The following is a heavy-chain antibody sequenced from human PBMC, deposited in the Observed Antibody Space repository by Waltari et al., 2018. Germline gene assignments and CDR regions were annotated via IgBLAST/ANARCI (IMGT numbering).Heavy chain of an antibody. Sequence: QVQLVQSGAEVKKPGASVKVSCKASGYIFTSYDIHWVRHATGQGREWMGWMNPNSGNTGYAQKFQGRVTITRNTSISTAYMELSSLRSEDTAVYYCARGGGSYHNWFDPWGQGTLVTVSS. CDR1: GYIFTSYD. J-gene: IGHJ5*02. CDR2: MNPNSGNT. CDR3: ARGGGSYHNWFDP. V-gene: IGHV1-8*03. D-gene: IGHD1-26*01.